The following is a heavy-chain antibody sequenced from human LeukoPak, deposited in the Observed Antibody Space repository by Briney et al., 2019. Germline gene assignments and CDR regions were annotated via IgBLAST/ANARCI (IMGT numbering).Heavy chain of an antibody. Sequence: PGGSLRLSCAASGFTFSSYSMNWVRQAPGKGLEWVSYISSSGSTIYYADSVKGRFTISRDNAENSLYLQMNSLRAEGTAVYYCARGYSSSWYFNWFDPWGQGTLVTVSS. D-gene: IGHD6-13*01. CDR1: GFTFSSYS. CDR3: ARGYSSSWYFNWFDP. V-gene: IGHV3-48*04. J-gene: IGHJ5*02. CDR2: ISSSGSTI.